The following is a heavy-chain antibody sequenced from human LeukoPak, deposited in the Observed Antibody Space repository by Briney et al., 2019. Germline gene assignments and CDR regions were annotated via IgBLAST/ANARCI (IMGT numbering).Heavy chain of an antibody. CDR1: GFTFSDYY. J-gene: IGHJ4*02. D-gene: IGHD3-10*01. V-gene: IGHV3-53*01. Sequence: PGGSLRLSCAASGFTFSDYYMSWIRQAPGRGLEWVSVLYTSGSTYYADSVKGRFTISRDNSKNTLYLQMNSLRVEDTAIYYCARGGFGELLSPLDYRGQGTLVTVSS. CDR3: ARGGFGELLSPLDY. CDR2: LYTSGST.